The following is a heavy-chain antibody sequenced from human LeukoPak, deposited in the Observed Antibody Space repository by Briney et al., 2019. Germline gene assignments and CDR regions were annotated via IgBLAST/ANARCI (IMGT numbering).Heavy chain of an antibody. CDR1: GYSISSGYY. Sequence: SETLSLTCTVSGYSISSGYYWGWIRQPPGKGLEWIANIFHTGSSYYHPSLESRLSIAVDKSKNQLSLNLNSVTAADTAVYYCARAGTNLGDYDYWGQGTLVTVSS. D-gene: IGHD4-17*01. V-gene: IGHV4-38-2*02. J-gene: IGHJ4*02. CDR2: IFHTGSS. CDR3: ARAGTNLGDYDY.